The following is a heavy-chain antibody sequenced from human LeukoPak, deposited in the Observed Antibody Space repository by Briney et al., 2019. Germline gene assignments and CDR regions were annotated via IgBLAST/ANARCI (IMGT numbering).Heavy chain of an antibody. D-gene: IGHD6-13*01. CDR2: MRQDGSDK. J-gene: IGHJ3*01. CDR3: VAYNFLLSWSAFDF. Sequence: PGGSLRLSCAISGSTSSTAWLTWVRQAPGKGPEWVADMRQDGSDKYYLDSVRGRFIISGDIVKNSVSLHMNRLGVEDTAMYYCVAYNFLLSWSAFDFSGRGTMVTVSS. CDR1: GSTSSTAW. V-gene: IGHV3-7*01.